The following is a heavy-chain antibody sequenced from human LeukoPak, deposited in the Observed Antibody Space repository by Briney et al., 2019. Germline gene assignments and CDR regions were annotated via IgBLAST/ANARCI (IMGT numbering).Heavy chain of an antibody. D-gene: IGHD6-13*01. V-gene: IGHV3-30*18. Sequence: GGSLRLSCAASGFTFSSYGMHWVRQAPGKGLEWVAVISYDGSNKYYADSVKGRFTISRDNSKNALYLQMNSLRAEDTALYYCAKDIGAAGLEYFQHWGQGTLVTVSS. J-gene: IGHJ1*01. CDR1: GFTFSSYG. CDR3: AKDIGAAGLEYFQH. CDR2: ISYDGSNK.